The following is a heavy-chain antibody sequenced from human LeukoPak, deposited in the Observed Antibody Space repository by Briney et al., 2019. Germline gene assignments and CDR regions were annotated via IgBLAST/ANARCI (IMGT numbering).Heavy chain of an antibody. D-gene: IGHD4-23*01. CDR3: ARDLPPVVTVYAPDY. CDR1: GGSISSYY. Sequence: SETLSLTCTVSGGSISSYYWSWIRQPAGKGLEWIGRIYSTGSANYNPSLKSRVTMSVDTSENQFSLKLSSVTAADTAVYYCARDLPPVVTVYAPDYWGQGTLVTVSS. V-gene: IGHV4-4*07. J-gene: IGHJ4*02. CDR2: IYSTGSA.